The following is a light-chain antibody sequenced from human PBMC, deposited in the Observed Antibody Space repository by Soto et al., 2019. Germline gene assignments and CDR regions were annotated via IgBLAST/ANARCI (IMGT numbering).Light chain of an antibody. CDR2: WAS. CDR1: RSLLSSSNSKNY. CDR3: LQHYSAPLT. V-gene: IGKV4-1*01. Sequence: TVLTQSPDSLAGSLGQRAPITCKSGRSLLSSSNSKNYLAWHQQKSGQSPKLLIYWASTRESGVPDRFSGSGSGTDFTLTISSVQAEDVAVYYCLQHYSAPLTFGGGNKVDI. J-gene: IGKJ4*01.